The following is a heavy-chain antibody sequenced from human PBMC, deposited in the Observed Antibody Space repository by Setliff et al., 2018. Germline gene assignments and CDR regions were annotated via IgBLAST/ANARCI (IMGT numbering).Heavy chain of an antibody. D-gene: IGHD3-3*01. V-gene: IGHV3-23*01. CDR2: ISGSGGST. Sequence: GGSLRLSCAASGFTFSSYAMSWVRQAPGKGLEWVSAISGSGGSTYYADSVKGRFTISRDNSKSTLYLQMNSLRAEDTAVYYCAKVNNRFWSGYYPYYYGMDVWGQGTTVTVSS. CDR1: GFTFSSYA. J-gene: IGHJ6*02. CDR3: AKVNNRFWSGYYPYYYGMDV.